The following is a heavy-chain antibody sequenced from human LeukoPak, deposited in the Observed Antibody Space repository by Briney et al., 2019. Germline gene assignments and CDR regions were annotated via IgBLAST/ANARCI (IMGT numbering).Heavy chain of an antibody. CDR3: ARVSNSWPHYYFDS. Sequence: PSETLSLTCTVSGGSISSSSYYWGWIRQPPGKGLEWIGSIYYDGSTYYNPSLKSRVTISVDTSKNQFSLKLSSVTAADTAVYYCARVSNSWPHYYFDSWGQGTLVTVSS. CDR2: IYYDGST. J-gene: IGHJ4*02. V-gene: IGHV4-39*07. CDR1: GGSISSSSYY. D-gene: IGHD6-13*01.